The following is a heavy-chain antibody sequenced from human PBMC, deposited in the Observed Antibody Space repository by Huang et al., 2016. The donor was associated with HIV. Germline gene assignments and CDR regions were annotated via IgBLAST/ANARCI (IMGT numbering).Heavy chain of an antibody. D-gene: IGHD3-3*01. CDR2: INVGNGNT. CDR3: ARVYPTITIFGVVDP. CDR1: GYTFTTYA. V-gene: IGHV1-3*01. Sequence: QVQLVQSGAEAKKPGASVKVSCKASGYTFTTYAMHWVRQAPGQRLEWMGWINVGNGNTKYSQKFQHRVTITRDTAASTAYMELSSLRSEDTAVYYCARVYPTITIFGVVDPWGQGTLVTVSS. J-gene: IGHJ5*02.